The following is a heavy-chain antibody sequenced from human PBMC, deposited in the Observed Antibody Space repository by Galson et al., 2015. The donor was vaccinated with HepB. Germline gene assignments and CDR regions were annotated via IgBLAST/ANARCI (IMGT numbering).Heavy chain of an antibody. CDR3: AGEYYFDTSGYYRPNLGFDP. D-gene: IGHD3-22*01. Sequence: SVKVSCKASGYTFSDYAMNWVRQAPGQGLEWMGWINTNTGNPTYAQGFTGQFVFSLDTSVSTAFLQISSLEPEDTAVYYCAGEYYFDTSGYYRPNLGFDPWGQGTLVTVSS. CDR2: INTNTGNP. V-gene: IGHV7-4-1*02. J-gene: IGHJ5*02. CDR1: GYTFSDYA.